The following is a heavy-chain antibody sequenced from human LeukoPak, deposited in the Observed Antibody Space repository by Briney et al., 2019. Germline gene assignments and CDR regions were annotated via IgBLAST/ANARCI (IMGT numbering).Heavy chain of an antibody. CDR3: ARARGYSYGYEDY. CDR2: MNPNSGNT. Sequence: ASVKVSCKASGYTFTNYDINWVRQATGQGLEWMGWMNPNSGNTGYAQKFQGRVTMTRNTPIRTAYMELSSLRSEDTAVYYCARARGYSYGYEDYWGQGTLVTVSS. CDR1: GYTFTNYD. D-gene: IGHD5-18*01. V-gene: IGHV1-8*01. J-gene: IGHJ4*02.